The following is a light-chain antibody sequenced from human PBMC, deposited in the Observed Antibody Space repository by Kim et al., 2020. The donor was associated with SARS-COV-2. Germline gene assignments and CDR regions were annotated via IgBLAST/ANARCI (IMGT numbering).Light chain of an antibody. CDR2: EDD. J-gene: IGLJ2*01. CDR3: QSYNRDNVL. V-gene: IGLV6-57*03. CDR1: SGSSDDNY. Sequence: GKTVPISCTRRSGSSDDNYVQWHQQRPGGAPTAVIYEDDQRPSGVSDRFSGSVDNSSNSASLTISVLRTEDEADYYCQSYNRDNVLFGGGTQLTVL.